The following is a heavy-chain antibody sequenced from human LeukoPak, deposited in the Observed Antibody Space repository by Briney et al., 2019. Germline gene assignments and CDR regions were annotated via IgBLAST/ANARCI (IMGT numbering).Heavy chain of an antibody. CDR1: GFTVSSNY. CDR3: ARDGDSSGWYYYYYGMDV. V-gene: IGHV3-53*01. CDR2: IYSGGST. J-gene: IGHJ6*02. D-gene: IGHD6-19*01. Sequence: QPGGSLRLSCAASGFTVSSNYMSWVRQAPGKGLEWVSVIYSGGSTYYADSVKGRFTISRDNSKNTLYLQMNSLRAEDTAVYYCARDGDSSGWYYYYYGMDVWGQGTTVTVSS.